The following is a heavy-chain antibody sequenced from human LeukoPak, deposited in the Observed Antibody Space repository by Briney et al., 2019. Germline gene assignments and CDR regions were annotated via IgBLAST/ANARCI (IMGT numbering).Heavy chain of an antibody. D-gene: IGHD5-18*01. Sequence: GGSLRLSCAASGFSFSDYYMSWIHQAPGKGLEWVSYISSSGSTIYYADSVKGRFTISRDNAKNSLYLQMNSLRAEDTAVYYCARAGYSYGYSSGELDYWGQGTLVTVSS. CDR3: ARAGYSYGYSSGELDY. V-gene: IGHV3-11*04. J-gene: IGHJ4*02. CDR2: ISSSGSTI. CDR1: GFSFSDYY.